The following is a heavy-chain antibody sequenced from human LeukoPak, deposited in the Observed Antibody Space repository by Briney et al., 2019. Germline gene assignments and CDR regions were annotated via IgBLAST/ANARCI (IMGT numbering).Heavy chain of an antibody. Sequence: PGGSLRLSCAASGFTFSDNAMSWVRQAPGKGLQWVSSIRSNGGTTYYADSVKGRFTISRDNSKNTLYLQMNSLRAEDTAVYYCAKARPEYSSGWDDFFDYWGQGTLVTVSS. CDR3: AKARPEYSSGWDDFFDY. J-gene: IGHJ4*02. D-gene: IGHD6-19*01. CDR1: GFTFSDNA. V-gene: IGHV3-23*01. CDR2: IRSNGGTT.